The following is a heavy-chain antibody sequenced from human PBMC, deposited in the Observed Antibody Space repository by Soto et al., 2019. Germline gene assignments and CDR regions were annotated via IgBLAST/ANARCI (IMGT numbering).Heavy chain of an antibody. CDR1: GGTFSSYA. CDR3: ALHTRISSSSWYYFDY. D-gene: IGHD6-13*01. CDR2: IIPIFGTA. V-gene: IGHV1-69*13. Sequence: SVKVSCKASGGTFSSYAISWVRQAPGQGLEWMGGIIPIFGTANYAQKFQGRVTITADESTSTAYMELSSLRSEDTAVYYCALHTRISSSSWYYFDYWAQGTLVTVSS. J-gene: IGHJ4*02.